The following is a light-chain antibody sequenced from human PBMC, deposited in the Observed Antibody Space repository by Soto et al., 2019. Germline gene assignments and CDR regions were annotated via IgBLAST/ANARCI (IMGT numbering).Light chain of an antibody. V-gene: IGLV1-36*01. Sequence: QSVLTQPPSVSEAPRQRVTISCSGSSSNIGNNAVNWYQQLPGMAPKFLIYYDDLLPSGVSDRFSGSKSGTSASLAISGLQSEDEADYYCAAWDDSLNGLVFGGGTKLTVL. CDR2: YDD. CDR3: AAWDDSLNGLV. J-gene: IGLJ3*02. CDR1: SSNIGNNA.